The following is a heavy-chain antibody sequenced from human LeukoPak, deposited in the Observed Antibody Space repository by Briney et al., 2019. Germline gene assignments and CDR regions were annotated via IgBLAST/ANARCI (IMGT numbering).Heavy chain of an antibody. J-gene: IGHJ4*02. Sequence: TGGSLRLSCAASGFTFSRYGMSWVRQAPGKGLEWVSAIRGSGDTTYYADSVKGRFTISRDNSKNTMYLQMNSLRVEDTAIYYCAKRPGIAAAGSQFDYWGQGTLVTVSP. CDR1: GFTFSRYG. D-gene: IGHD6-13*01. CDR3: AKRPGIAAAGSQFDY. V-gene: IGHV3-23*01. CDR2: IRGSGDTT.